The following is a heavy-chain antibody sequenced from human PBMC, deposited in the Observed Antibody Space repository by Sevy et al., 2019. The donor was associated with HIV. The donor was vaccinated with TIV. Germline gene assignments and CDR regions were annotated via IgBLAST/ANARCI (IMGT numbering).Heavy chain of an antibody. CDR2: YSGST. V-gene: IGHV4-59*01. D-gene: IGHD5-18*01. J-gene: IGHJ4*02. CDR3: ARGRYTYGFPIFCDY. Sequence: SETLSLTCSVSGGSISSYYWSWIRQPPGKGLEWIDYSGSTNYNSSLKSRVTISVNRSKNQFSLKLRSVTAADSATYYCARGRYTYGFPIFCDYWGQGILVTVSS. CDR1: GGSISSYY.